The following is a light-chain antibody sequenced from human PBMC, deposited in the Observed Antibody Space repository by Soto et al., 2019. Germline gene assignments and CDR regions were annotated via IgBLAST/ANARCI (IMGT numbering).Light chain of an antibody. CDR3: QKLNKSPST. V-gene: IGKV3-20*01. Sequence: EIVLTQSPGPLSFAPGERSTISCTASQSLSSSYLAWYQQKPGQTPRLLIYGASSRATGIPDRFSGSGSGTDFTLTISSLQPEDFATYYCQKLNKSPSTCGRGTTGDI. J-gene: IGKJ4*01. CDR2: GAS. CDR1: QSLSSSY.